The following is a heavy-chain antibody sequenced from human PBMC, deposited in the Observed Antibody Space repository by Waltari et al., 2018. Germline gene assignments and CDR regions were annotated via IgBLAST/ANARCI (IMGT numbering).Heavy chain of an antibody. V-gene: IGHV4-34*01. J-gene: IGHJ6*02. Sequence: QVQLQQWGAGLLKPSETLSLTCAVYGGSFSGYYWSWIRQPPGKGLEWIGEINHSGSTNYNPSLKSRVTISVDTSKNQFSLKLTSMTAADTAVYYCARPTVTYYYYYYGLDVWGQVPRSPSP. D-gene: IGHD4-17*01. CDR2: INHSGST. CDR3: ARPTVTYYYYYYGLDV. CDR1: GGSFSGYY.